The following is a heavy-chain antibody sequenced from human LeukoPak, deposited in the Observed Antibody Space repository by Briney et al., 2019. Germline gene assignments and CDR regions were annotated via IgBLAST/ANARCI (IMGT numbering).Heavy chain of an antibody. CDR3: ARGPGMITFGGVIVNGYYFDY. CDR2: ISYDGSNK. D-gene: IGHD3-16*02. J-gene: IGHJ4*02. CDR1: GFSFSSYA. Sequence: GSLRLSCAASGFSFSSYAMFWVRQAPGKGLEWVAVISYDGSNKHYADSVKGRFTISRDNAKNSLYLQMNSLRAEDTALYYCARGPGMITFGGVIVNGYYFDYWGQGTLVTVSS. V-gene: IGHV3-30*04.